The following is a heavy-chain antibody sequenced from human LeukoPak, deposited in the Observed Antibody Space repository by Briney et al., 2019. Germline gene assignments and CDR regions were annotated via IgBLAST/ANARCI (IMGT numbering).Heavy chain of an antibody. CDR1: SGSISSCGYY. D-gene: IGHD3-22*01. Sequence: SQTLSLTCTVSSGSISSCGYYWSWIRQHPGKGLEWIGYIYYSGSTYYNPSLKSRVTISVDTSKNQFSLKLSSVTAADTAVYYCARDHSSGYYNWFNPWGQGTLVTVSS. CDR3: ARDHSSGYYNWFNP. CDR2: IYYSGST. J-gene: IGHJ5*02. V-gene: IGHV4-31*03.